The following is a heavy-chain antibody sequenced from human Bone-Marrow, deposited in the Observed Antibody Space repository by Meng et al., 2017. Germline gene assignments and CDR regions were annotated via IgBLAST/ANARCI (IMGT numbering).Heavy chain of an antibody. V-gene: IGHV1-2*06. J-gene: IGHJ4*02. CDR1: GYNFPDYY. CDR3: ARDEDISAAGKLFGDY. Sequence: ASVKVSCKPSGYNFPDYYIRWVRRAPGQGLEWMGRINPKSGDTHYAQRFQGRVTMTGDTSISTAYMELSGLRSDDTAMYYCARDEDISAAGKLFGDYWGQGTLVTVSS. CDR2: INPKSGDT. D-gene: IGHD6-13*01.